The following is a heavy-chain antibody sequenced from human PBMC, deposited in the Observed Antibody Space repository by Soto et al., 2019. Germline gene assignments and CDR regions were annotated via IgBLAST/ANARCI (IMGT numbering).Heavy chain of an antibody. CDR2: INPSGTNT. CDR1: GFTFSDHY. V-gene: IGHV3-11*06. CDR3: GRGHHSLDV. Sequence: QAQLVESGGGLAKPGGSLRLSCAASGFTFSDHYMSWIRQAPGKGLEWISYINPSGTNTDYAESVKGRFTISRDNAENSLNQQMNRRRAEDTALYYCGRGHHSLDVWGQGATVTVSS. J-gene: IGHJ6*02. D-gene: IGHD4-4*01.